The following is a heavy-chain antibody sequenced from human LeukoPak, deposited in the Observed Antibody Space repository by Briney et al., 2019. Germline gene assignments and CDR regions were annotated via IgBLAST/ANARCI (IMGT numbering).Heavy chain of an antibody. J-gene: IGHJ4*02. CDR2: IKSKTDGGTT. CDR1: GLTFNTYA. Sequence: GGSLRLSCAASGLTFNTYAMSWVRQAPGKGLEWVGRIKSKTDGGTTDYAAPVKGRFTISRDDSKNTLYLQMNSLKTEDTAVYYCTAYGDYGPVDYWGQGTLVTVSS. V-gene: IGHV3-15*01. CDR3: TAYGDYGPVDY. D-gene: IGHD4-17*01.